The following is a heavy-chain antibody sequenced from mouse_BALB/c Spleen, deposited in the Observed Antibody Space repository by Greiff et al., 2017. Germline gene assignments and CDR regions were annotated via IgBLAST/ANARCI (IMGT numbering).Heavy chain of an antibody. CDR2: ISSGGST. J-gene: IGHJ2*01. CDR1: GFTFSSYA. Sequence: VQLKESGGGLVKPGGSLKLSCAASGFTFSSYAMSWVRQTPEKRLEWVASISSGGSTYYPDSVKGRFTISRDNARNILYLQMSSLRSEDTAMYYCARAYYDYDVYFDYWGQGTTLTVSS. CDR3: ARAYYDYDVYFDY. V-gene: IGHV5-6-5*01. D-gene: IGHD2-4*01.